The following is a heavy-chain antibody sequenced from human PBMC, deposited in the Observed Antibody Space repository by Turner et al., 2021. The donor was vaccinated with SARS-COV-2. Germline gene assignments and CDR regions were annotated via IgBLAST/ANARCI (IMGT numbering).Heavy chain of an antibody. CDR3: AMGRDDLNMEV. CDR1: GYTFTDYY. Sequence: QVQLLQSGAEVKKPWSSVKVSCKAIGYTFTDYYLHWVRQAPGQGVEWMGWINPHNGDTADATKFQDRVTLTRDTSLSTAYMEVTRLKFDDTAVYSCAMGRDDLNMEVWGQGTTVIVSS. D-gene: IGHD1-26*01. J-gene: IGHJ6*02. CDR2: INPHNGDT. V-gene: IGHV1-2*02.